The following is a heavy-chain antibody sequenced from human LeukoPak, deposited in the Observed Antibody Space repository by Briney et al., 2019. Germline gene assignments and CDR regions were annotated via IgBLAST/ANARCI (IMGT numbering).Heavy chain of an antibody. J-gene: IGHJ4*02. V-gene: IGHV3-9*01. CDR3: AKDSSSWYYFHY. Sequence: GGSLRLSCAASGFTFDDYAMHWVRQAPGKGLEWVSGISWNSGSIGYADSVKGRFTISRDNAKNSLYLQMNSLRAEDTALYYCAKDSSSWYYFHYWGQGTLVTVSS. CDR2: ISWNSGSI. CDR1: GFTFDDYA. D-gene: IGHD6-13*01.